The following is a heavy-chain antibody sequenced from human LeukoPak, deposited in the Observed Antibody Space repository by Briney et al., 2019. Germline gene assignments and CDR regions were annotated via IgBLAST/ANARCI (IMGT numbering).Heavy chain of an antibody. CDR1: GFTFSDDY. D-gene: IGHD3-22*01. Sequence: PGGSLRLSCAPAGFTFSDDYISWICQAPGKRLEWVSYISSSGSTIYYADSVKGRFTISRDNAKNSLYLQMNCLRAEDTAVYYCARCDSSGYYFYYYYYMDVWGKGTTVTVSS. J-gene: IGHJ6*03. CDR2: ISSSGSTI. V-gene: IGHV3-11*04. CDR3: ARCDSSGYYFYYYYYMDV.